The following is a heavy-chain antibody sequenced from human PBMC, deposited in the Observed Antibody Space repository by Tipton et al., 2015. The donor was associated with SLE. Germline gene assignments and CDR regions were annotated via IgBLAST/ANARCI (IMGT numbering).Heavy chain of an antibody. V-gene: IGHV4-59*02. CDR3: AREAVNYYDSSGYLPEYFQN. Sequence: TLSLTCTVSGASVTSYYWSWIRQAPGKGLDWIGYISYSGSANYKPSLKSRVTISVDTSKNQFSLKVNSVTAADTGVYYCAREAVNYYDSSGYLPEYFQNWGQGTLVTVSS. D-gene: IGHD3-22*01. CDR1: GASVTSYY. J-gene: IGHJ1*01. CDR2: ISYSGSA.